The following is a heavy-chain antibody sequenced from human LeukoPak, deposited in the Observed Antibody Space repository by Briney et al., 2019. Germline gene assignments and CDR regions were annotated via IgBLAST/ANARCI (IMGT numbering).Heavy chain of an antibody. J-gene: IGHJ4*02. CDR3: ASAGGILRYFDWLYPFDY. D-gene: IGHD3-9*01. CDR1: GFTFSDYY. V-gene: IGHV3-66*01. CDR2: IYSGGST. Sequence: PGGSLRLSCAASGFTFSDYYMSWIRQAPGKGLEWVSVIYSGGSTYYADSVKGRFTISRDNSKNTLYLQMNSLRAEDTAVYYCASAGGILRYFDWLYPFDYWGQGTLVTVSS.